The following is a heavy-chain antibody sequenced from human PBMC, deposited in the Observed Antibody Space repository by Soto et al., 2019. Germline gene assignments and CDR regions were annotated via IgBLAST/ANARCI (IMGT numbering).Heavy chain of an antibody. D-gene: IGHD2-15*01. CDR2: INAGNGNT. J-gene: IGHJ5*02. V-gene: IGHV1-3*01. CDR1: GYTFTSYA. CDR3: ARDSGGYHNWFDP. Sequence: GASVKVSCKASGYTFTSYAMHWVRQAPGQRLEWMGWINAGNGNTKYSQKFQGRVTITRGTSASTAYMELSSLRSEDTAVYYCARDSGGYHNWFDPWGQGTLVTVSS.